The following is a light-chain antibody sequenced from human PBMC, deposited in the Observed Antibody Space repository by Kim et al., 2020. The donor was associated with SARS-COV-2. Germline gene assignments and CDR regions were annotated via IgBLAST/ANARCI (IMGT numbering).Light chain of an antibody. CDR1: SLTSTY. V-gene: IGLV3-19*01. Sequence: RRTCQGDSLTSTYSCRYQQKPRQPPLLLFYDQNKQPSSSPARLSCSNSGNTASSSITGAQADDDGAYYCNTRHSTGNRYVFGTGTKVTVL. CDR2: DQN. J-gene: IGLJ1*01. CDR3: NTRHSTGNRYV.